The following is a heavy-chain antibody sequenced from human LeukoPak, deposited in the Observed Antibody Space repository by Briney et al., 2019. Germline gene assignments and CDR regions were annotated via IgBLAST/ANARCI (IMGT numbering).Heavy chain of an antibody. Sequence: SETLSLTCSVSVGAITTYYWSWIRQPPGKGLEWIAFIYYTGTTNYNPSLRSRVTTSLDASKNQFSLRLTSMTTADTAVYYCAGSFSGPGAFDVWGQGTMVTVSS. CDR3: AGSFSGPGAFDV. D-gene: IGHD3-10*01. CDR1: VGAITTYY. J-gene: IGHJ3*01. CDR2: IYYTGTT. V-gene: IGHV4-59*01.